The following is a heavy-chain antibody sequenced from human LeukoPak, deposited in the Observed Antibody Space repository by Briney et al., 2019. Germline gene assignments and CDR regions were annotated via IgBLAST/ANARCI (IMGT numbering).Heavy chain of an antibody. J-gene: IGHJ3*02. CDR2: ISAYNGNA. D-gene: IGHD3-3*01. V-gene: IGHV1-18*01. CDR3: ARDRIQEWSDAFDI. Sequence: ASVKVSCKASGYTFTSYGISWVRQAPGQGLEWMGWISAYNGNANYAQKLQGRVTMTTDTSTSTAYMELRSLRSDDAAVYYCARDRIQEWSDAFDIWGQGTMVTVSS. CDR1: GYTFTSYG.